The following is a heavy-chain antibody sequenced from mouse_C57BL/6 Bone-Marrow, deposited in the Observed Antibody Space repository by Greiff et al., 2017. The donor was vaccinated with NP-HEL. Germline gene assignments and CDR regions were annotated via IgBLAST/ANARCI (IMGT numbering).Heavy chain of an antibody. CDR1: GYTFTSYD. CDR2: IYPRDGST. V-gene: IGHV1-85*01. Sequence: VMLVESGPELVKPGASVKLSCKASGYTFTSYDINWVKQRPGQGLEWIGWIYPRDGSTKYNEKFKGKATLTVDTSSSTAYMELHSLTSEDSAVYFCAILDDGFYDYWCFDVWGTGTTVTVSS. D-gene: IGHD2-3*01. CDR3: AILDDGFYDYWCFDV. J-gene: IGHJ1*03.